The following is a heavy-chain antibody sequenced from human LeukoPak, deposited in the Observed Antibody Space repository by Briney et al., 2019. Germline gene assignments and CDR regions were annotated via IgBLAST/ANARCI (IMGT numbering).Heavy chain of an antibody. V-gene: IGHV3-74*01. D-gene: IGHD7-27*01. J-gene: IGHJ4*02. CDR3: ARDLTGGSDY. CDR1: GFTFSNYC. CDR2: INRDGDTT. Sequence: VGSLRLSCAASGFTFSNYCMHWVRQVPWKGLVLFSRINRDGDTTTYANSVKRRFTISRDNAKNTLDLQMNSLRAEHTAVYYCARDLTGGSDYWGQGHLVIVSS.